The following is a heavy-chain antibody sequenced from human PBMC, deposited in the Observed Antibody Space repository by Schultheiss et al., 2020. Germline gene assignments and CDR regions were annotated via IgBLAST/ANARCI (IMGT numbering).Heavy chain of an antibody. Sequence: SVKVSCKASGGTFSSYAISWVRQAPGQGLEWMGGIIPIFGTANYAQKFQGRVTITADESTSTAYMELSSLRSEDTAVYYCARGSWGEDCTGGVCYYFDYWGQGTRVTVSS. CDR1: GGTFSSYA. J-gene: IGHJ4*02. D-gene: IGHD2-8*02. CDR2: IIPIFGTA. CDR3: ARGSWGEDCTGGVCYYFDY. V-gene: IGHV1-69*13.